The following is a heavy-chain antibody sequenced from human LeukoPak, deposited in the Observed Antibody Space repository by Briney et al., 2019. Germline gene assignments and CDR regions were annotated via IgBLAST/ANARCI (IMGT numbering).Heavy chain of an antibody. CDR2: ISRSGTTK. CDR3: AREGRGYYGDFDY. V-gene: IGHV3-11*01. CDR1: GFIFSDHD. Sequence: PGGSLRLSCAASGFIFSDHDMDWIRQAPGKGLEWISYISRSGTTKYYADSVKGRLTISRDNADNSLYLQLNSLRAEDTAVYYCAREGRGYYGDFDYWGQGTLVTVSS. D-gene: IGHD3-22*01. J-gene: IGHJ4*02.